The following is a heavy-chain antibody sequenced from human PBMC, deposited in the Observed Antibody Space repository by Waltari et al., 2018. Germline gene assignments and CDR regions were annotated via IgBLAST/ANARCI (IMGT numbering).Heavy chain of an antibody. J-gene: IGHJ5*02. CDR3: ARLGGDRFGSLRHCGPASCTTWIDP. V-gene: IGHV4-59*01. CDR2: IFYTGNP. Sequence: VLLEESGPGLVKPSETLSLTCTVSGGSISGFYWTWIRQPPGKGMEYIGYIFYTGNPNPNPALKSRVIISVDTSRNQFSLKMRSLTAADTAVYYCARLGGDRFGSLRHCGPASCTTWIDPWGRGTLVTVSS. CDR1: GGSISGFY. D-gene: IGHD2-2*01.